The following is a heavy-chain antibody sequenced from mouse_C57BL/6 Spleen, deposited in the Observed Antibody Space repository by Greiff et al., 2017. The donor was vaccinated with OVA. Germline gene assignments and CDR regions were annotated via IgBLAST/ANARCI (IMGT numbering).Heavy chain of an antibody. CDR2: ISYDGSN. V-gene: IGHV3-6*01. J-gene: IGHJ2*01. Sequence: EVQLQQSGPGLVKPSQSLSLTCSVTGYSITSGYYWNWIRQFPGNKLEWMGYISYDGSNNYNPSLKNRISITRDTSKNQFFLKLNSVTTEDTATYYCARDQGTEDFDYWGQGTTLTVSS. CDR1: GYSITSGYY. D-gene: IGHD3-2*02. CDR3: ARDQGTEDFDY.